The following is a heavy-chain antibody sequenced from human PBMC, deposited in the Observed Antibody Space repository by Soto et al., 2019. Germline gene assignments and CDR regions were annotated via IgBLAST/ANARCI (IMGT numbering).Heavy chain of an antibody. V-gene: IGHV4-59*08. J-gene: IGHJ4*02. CDR2: IYYTGST. CDR1: GGSISGYY. Sequence: PSETLSLTCTVSGGSISGYYGSWIRQPPGKRLEWIGYIYYTGSTNYNPSLRSRVTISIDTSKNQFSLQLSSVTAADTAVYFCARSPRLDCWGQGTLVTVSS. CDR3: ARSPRLDC.